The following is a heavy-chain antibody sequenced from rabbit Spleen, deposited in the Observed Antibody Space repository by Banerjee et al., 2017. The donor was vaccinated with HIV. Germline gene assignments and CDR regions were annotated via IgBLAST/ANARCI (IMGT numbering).Heavy chain of an antibody. CDR2: IYNGDGNT. D-gene: IGHD2-1*01. Sequence: QQLEESGGGLVKPGASLTLTCKASGFSFSGNYYMCWVRQAPGKGLEWIACIYNGDGNTYYASWAKGRFTISKTSSTTVTLQPTSLTVADTATYFCARGSAAMTMVITGFYFNLWGQGTLVTVS. CDR1: GFSFSGNYY. V-gene: IGHV1S40*01. J-gene: IGHJ4*01. CDR3: ARGSAAMTMVITGFYFNL.